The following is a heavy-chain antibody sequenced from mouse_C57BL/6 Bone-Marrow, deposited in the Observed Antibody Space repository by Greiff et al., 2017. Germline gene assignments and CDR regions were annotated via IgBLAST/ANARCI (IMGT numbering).Heavy chain of an antibody. CDR3: ARVQSPWFAY. CDR1: GYSFTGYY. J-gene: IGHJ3*01. Sequence: EVQLQQSGPELVKPGASVKISCKASGYSFTGYYMNWVKQSPEKSLEWIGEINPSTGGTTYNQKFKAKATLTVDKSSSTAYMQLKSLTSEDSAVYYCARVQSPWFAYWGQGTLVTGSA. V-gene: IGHV1-42*01. CDR2: INPSTGGT.